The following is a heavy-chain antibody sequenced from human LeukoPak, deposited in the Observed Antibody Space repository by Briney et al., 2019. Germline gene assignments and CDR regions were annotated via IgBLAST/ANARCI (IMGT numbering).Heavy chain of an antibody. Sequence: SETLSLTCTVSGGSISSYYWSWIRQPPGKGLEWIGYIYYSGSTNYNPSLKSRVTISVDTSKNQFSLKLSSVTAADTAVYYCASIGMGSGSYYDAFDIWGQGTMVTVSS. V-gene: IGHV4-59*01. D-gene: IGHD3-10*01. CDR1: GGSISSYY. CDR3: ASIGMGSGSYYDAFDI. CDR2: IYYSGST. J-gene: IGHJ3*02.